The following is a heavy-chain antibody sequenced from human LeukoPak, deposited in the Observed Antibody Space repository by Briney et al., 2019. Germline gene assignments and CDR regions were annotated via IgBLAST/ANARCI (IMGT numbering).Heavy chain of an antibody. CDR3: AKDRGSGWLHDAFDI. Sequence: SSETLSLTCTVSGGSISNYYWSWIRQPPGKGLEWIGYIYYSGRTNYNPSLKSRVTISVDTSKNQFSLKLSSVTAADTAVYYCAKDRGSGWLHDAFDIWGQGTMVTVSS. J-gene: IGHJ3*02. CDR2: IYYSGRT. D-gene: IGHD6-19*01. CDR1: GGSISNYY. V-gene: IGHV4-59*01.